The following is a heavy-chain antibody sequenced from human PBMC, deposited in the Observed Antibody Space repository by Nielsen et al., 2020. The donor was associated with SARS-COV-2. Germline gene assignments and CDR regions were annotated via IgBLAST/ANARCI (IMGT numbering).Heavy chain of an antibody. CDR2: ISSSGSTI. Sequence: GGSLRLSCAASGFTFSSYEMNWVRQAPGKGLEWVSYISSSGSTIYYADSVKGRFTISRDNSKNTLYLQMNSLRAEDTAVYYCARLTTVTTFGLIDIWGQGTMVTVSS. D-gene: IGHD4-17*01. V-gene: IGHV3-48*03. CDR1: GFTFSSYE. CDR3: ARLTTVTTFGLIDI. J-gene: IGHJ3*02.